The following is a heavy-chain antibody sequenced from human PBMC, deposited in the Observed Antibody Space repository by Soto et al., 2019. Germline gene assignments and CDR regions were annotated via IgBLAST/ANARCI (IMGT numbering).Heavy chain of an antibody. J-gene: IGHJ6*02. Sequence: PGESLKISCKGSGYSFTNYWISWVRQMPGKGLEWMGRIDPRDSYTNYSPSFQGHVTISADKSISTAYLQWSSLRASDTAVYYCASPLFLAYVAARTNDYYAMDVWGQGTTVTVSS. CDR2: IDPRDSYT. CDR1: GYSFTNYW. V-gene: IGHV5-10-1*01. CDR3: ASPLFLAYVAARTNDYYAMDV. D-gene: IGHD6-6*01.